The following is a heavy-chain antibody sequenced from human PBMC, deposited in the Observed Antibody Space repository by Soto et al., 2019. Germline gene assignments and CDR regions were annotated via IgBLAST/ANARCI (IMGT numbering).Heavy chain of an antibody. Sequence: PGGSLRLSCTASGFTFSSYWMHWVRQAPGKGLVWVSRINSDGSSTSYADSVKGRFTISRDNAKNTLYLQINSLRAEDTAVFYFARVMGSSSLYYYYYYMDVWGKGTTVTVSS. CDR3: ARVMGSSSLYYYYYYMDV. J-gene: IGHJ6*03. CDR1: GFTFSSYW. V-gene: IGHV3-74*01. D-gene: IGHD6-6*01. CDR2: INSDGSST.